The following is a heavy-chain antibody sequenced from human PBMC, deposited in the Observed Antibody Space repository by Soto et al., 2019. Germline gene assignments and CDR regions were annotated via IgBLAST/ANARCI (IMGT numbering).Heavy chain of an antibody. CDR1: GFTFSSYS. CDR3: ARDRARGSATDAFDI. D-gene: IGHD2-15*01. Sequence: GGSLRLSCAASGFTFSSYSMNWVRQAPGKGLEWVSSISSSSSYIYYADSVKGRFTISRDNAKNSLYLQMNSLRAEDTAVYYCARDRARGSATDAFDIWGQGTMVTVPS. CDR2: ISSSSSYI. V-gene: IGHV3-21*01. J-gene: IGHJ3*02.